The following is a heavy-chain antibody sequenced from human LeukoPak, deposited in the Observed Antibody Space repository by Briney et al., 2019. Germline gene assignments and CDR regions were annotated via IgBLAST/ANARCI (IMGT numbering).Heavy chain of an antibody. CDR1: GVSVSDGRYY. CDR2: KYYSGSA. CDR3: ATPYCSTISCLDVFNM. Sequence: PSETLSLTCSVSGVSVSDGRYYWTWIRQYPGKGLEWIGYKYYSGSAKYNPSLKSRLTISIDTSKNQFSLHLSSVTAADTATYYCATPYCSTISCLDVFNMWGQGTRVTVSS. J-gene: IGHJ3*02. V-gene: IGHV4-31*03. D-gene: IGHD2-2*01.